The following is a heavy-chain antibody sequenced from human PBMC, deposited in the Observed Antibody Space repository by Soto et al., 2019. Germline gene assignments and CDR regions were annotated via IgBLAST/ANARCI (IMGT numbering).Heavy chain of an antibody. D-gene: IGHD6-13*01. CDR1: GGTFSSYA. CDR2: IIPIFGTA. J-gene: IGHJ6*02. CDR3: ASDLKTAGYYYHGMDV. V-gene: IGHV1-69*13. Sequence: SVKVSCKASGGTFSSYAISWVRQAPGQGLEWMGGIIPIFGTANYAQKFQGRVTITADESTSTAYMELSSLRSEDTAVYYCASDLKTAGYYYHGMDVWGQGTTVTVSS.